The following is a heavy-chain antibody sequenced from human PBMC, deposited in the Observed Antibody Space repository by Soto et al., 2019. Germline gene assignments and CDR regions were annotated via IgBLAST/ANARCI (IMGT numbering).Heavy chain of an antibody. V-gene: IGHV3-21*01. Sequence: ELLLVESGGGLVEPGGSLRLSCAATGLTFNTYNMNWVRQAPGKGLEWVSSISSSSAYIYYADSVKGRFTISRDNAKNLLFLQMNSLRAEDTAVYYCARDGGSGLSWFDPWGQGTQVTVSS. J-gene: IGHJ5*02. CDR3: ARDGGSGLSWFDP. CDR1: GLTFNTYN. CDR2: ISSSSAYI. D-gene: IGHD6-19*01.